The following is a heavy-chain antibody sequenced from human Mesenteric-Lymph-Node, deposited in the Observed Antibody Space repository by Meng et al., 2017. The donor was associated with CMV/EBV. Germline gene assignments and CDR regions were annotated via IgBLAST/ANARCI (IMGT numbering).Heavy chain of an antibody. CDR3: ARDLTPIMLDYYYGMDV. J-gene: IGHJ6*02. V-gene: IGHV3-48*04. Sequence: LSLTCAASGFTFSSYSMNWVRQAPGKGLEWVSYISSSSSTIYYADSVKGRFTISRDNAKNSLYLQMNSLRAEDTAVYYCARDLTPIMLDYYYGMDVWGQGTTVTVSS. D-gene: IGHD1-14*01. CDR2: ISSSSSTI. CDR1: GFTFSSYS.